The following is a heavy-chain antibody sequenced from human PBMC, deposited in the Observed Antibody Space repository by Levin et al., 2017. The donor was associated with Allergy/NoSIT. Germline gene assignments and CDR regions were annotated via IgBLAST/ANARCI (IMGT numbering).Heavy chain of an antibody. CDR1: GYSFTDYA. V-gene: IGHV1-3*01. D-gene: IGHD3-3*01. CDR2: INAGNGNT. J-gene: IGHJ3*02. Sequence: AASVKVSCKASGYSFTDYAMHWVRQAPGQRLEWMGRINAGNGNTKYSQKFQDRVTITSDTSASTTYMELNSLRSEDTAVYYCARDYDFWSGYYRFAFDIWGQGTMVAVSS. CDR3: ARDYDFWSGYYRFAFDI.